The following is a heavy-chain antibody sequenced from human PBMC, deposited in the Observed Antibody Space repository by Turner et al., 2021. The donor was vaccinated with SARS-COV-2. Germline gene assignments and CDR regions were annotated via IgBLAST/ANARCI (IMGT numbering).Heavy chain of an antibody. CDR3: AKLGGTRAGKYYFDKDV. Sequence: QVQLQQWGAGLLKPSETLSLTCALYGGSFSGYEWTWIRQPPGKGLEWIGQMNLRGTTDSNPSLKSRVTLSGDRAKNQFSLNLTSVTAADTAVYYCAKLGGTRAGKYYFDKDVWGQGTTVTVSS. V-gene: IGHV4-34*01. CDR1: GGSFSGYE. D-gene: IGHD3-9*01. J-gene: IGHJ6*02. CDR2: MNLRGTT.